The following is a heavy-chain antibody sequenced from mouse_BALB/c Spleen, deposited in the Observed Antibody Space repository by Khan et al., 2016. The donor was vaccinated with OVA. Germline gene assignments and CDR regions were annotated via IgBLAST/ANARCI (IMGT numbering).Heavy chain of an antibody. D-gene: IGHD2-14*01. CDR2: INTYTGEP. CDR3: ARVGYNGTRDY. J-gene: IGHJ4*01. V-gene: IGHV9-3-1*01. CDR1: GYTFTIYG. Sequence: QVQLKQSGPELKKPGETVKISCKASGYTFTIYGMNWVRQAPGKGLKWMGWINTYTGEPTYADDFKGRFAFSLETSASTAFLQINNLKNEDTDTYFGARVGYNGTRDYWGQGTSVTVSS.